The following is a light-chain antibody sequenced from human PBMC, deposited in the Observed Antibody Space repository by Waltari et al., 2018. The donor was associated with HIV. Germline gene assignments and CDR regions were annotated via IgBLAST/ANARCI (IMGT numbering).Light chain of an antibody. CDR1: SSNIGSFDY. J-gene: IGLJ2*01. V-gene: IGLV2-14*03. CDR2: DVT. CDR3: CSYSDSGTIL. Sequence: SSLTQPASVSGSPGQSITISCLWASSNIGSFDYVSWYQKHPDKATKLILYDVTYRPSGVSGRFSGSRSVSMASLTISGLQPEDEADYFCCSYSDSGTILFGGGTRVTVL.